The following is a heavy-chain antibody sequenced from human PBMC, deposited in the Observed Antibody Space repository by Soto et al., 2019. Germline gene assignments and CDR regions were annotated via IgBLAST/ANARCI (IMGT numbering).Heavy chain of an antibody. V-gene: IGHV4-39*01. CDR1: GGSIISSTSY. J-gene: IGHJ6*03. CDR3: ARHLVSAVAGTAYYYMDV. CDR2: ISYSGST. D-gene: IGHD6-19*01. Sequence: SETLSLTCTVSGGSIISSTSYWVWIRQPPGRWLEWIGSISYSGSTYYNPSLKSRVTISGDTAKRQFSLKLSSVSAADTAVYYCARHLVSAVAGTAYYYMDVWGKGTTVT.